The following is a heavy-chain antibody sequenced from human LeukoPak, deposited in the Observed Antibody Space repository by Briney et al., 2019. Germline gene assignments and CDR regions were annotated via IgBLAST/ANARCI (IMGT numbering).Heavy chain of an antibody. CDR1: GCTFSSYW. D-gene: IGHD2-8*01. Sequence: PWGSLRLTCAASGCTFSSYWMHWVRQPPRQGLDWVSRINEDGSVISYADSVKGRFTISRVNGKNTLYLQMDSLRAEDTAVYYCVRDLILVWTPGDNFDYWGQGTLVTVSS. CDR3: VRDLILVWTPGDNFDY. CDR2: INEDGSVI. J-gene: IGHJ4*02. V-gene: IGHV3-74*01.